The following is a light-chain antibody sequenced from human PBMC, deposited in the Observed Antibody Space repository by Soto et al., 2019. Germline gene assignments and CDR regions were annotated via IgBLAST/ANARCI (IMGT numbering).Light chain of an antibody. J-gene: IGKJ1*01. CDR1: QNISSY. Sequence: IVLTQSPATLSLSPVKRATLSCMASQNISSYLIWYQQKPGQAPRLLIYGASSRATGIPDRFSGSGSGTDFTLTISRLEPEDFAVYYCQQYGSSQTFGQGTKV. CDR2: GAS. CDR3: QQYGSSQT. V-gene: IGKV3-20*01.